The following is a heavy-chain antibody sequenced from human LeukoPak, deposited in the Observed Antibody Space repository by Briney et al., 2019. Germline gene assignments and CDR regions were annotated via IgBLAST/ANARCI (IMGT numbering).Heavy chain of an antibody. CDR1: GYTFTSYG. Sequence: GASVKVSCKASGYTFTSYGISWVRQAPGQGLEWMGWISGYNGNTKIAQKFRGRVTMTTDTSTSTAYMGLRSLRSDDTAVYYCARGQCGGDCYSEGLFGWLDPWGQGTLVTVSS. V-gene: IGHV1-18*01. CDR3: ARGQCGGDCYSEGLFGWLDP. J-gene: IGHJ5*02. D-gene: IGHD2-21*02. CDR2: ISGYNGNT.